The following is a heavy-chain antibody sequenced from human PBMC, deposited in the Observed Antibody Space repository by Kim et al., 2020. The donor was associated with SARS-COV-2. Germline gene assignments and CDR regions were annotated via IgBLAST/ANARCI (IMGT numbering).Heavy chain of an antibody. D-gene: IGHD6-19*01. V-gene: IGHV3-30*02. J-gene: IGHJ4*02. CDR3: AKVLEGYSSGWDLAGE. Sequence: SVKGRFTISRDNSKNTLYLQMNSLRAEDTAVYYCAKVLEGYSSGWDLAGEWGQGTLVTVSS.